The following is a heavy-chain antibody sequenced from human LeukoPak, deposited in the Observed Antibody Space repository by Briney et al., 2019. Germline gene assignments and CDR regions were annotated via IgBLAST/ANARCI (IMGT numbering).Heavy chain of an antibody. CDR1: GFTFSTFE. D-gene: IGHD4-17*01. V-gene: IGHV3-15*01. CDR3: AAQGGSGDLRY. Sequence: GGSLRLSCAASGFTFSTFELNWVRQAPGKGLEWVGRIKRIIDGGTTDYAAPVKGRFTVSRDDSINTLYLQMSSLKTEDTAVYYCAAQGGSGDLRYWGQGTLVTVSS. CDR2: IKRIIDGGTT. J-gene: IGHJ4*02.